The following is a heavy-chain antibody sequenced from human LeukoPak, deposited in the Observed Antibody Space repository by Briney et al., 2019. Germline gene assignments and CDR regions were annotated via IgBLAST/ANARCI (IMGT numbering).Heavy chain of an antibody. CDR2: TYYTSKWYN. CDR3: ARGLYCSGGTCYNWFDP. J-gene: IGHJ5*02. Sequence: SQTLSLTCAISGDSVSSNSAAWGWIRQSPSRGLEWLGRTYYTSKWYNDYAVSVKSRININPDTSKNQFSLQLNSVTPEDTAVYYCARGLYCSGGTCYNWFDPWGQGTLVTVSS. D-gene: IGHD2-15*01. CDR1: GDSVSSNSAA. V-gene: IGHV6-1*01.